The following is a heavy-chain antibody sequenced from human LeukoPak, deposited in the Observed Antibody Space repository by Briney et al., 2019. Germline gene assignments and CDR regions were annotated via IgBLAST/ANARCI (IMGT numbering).Heavy chain of an antibody. CDR3: TRVQAGRAGLMDV. J-gene: IGHJ6*02. Sequence: GGSLGLSCAASGFTLSSYWMHWVRQAPGEGLVWVSRIDPDGSTTNYADSVKGRFTTSRDNAKNTLYLQMNSLRAEDTALYYCTRVQAGRAGLMDVWGRGTTVTVSS. V-gene: IGHV3-74*01. CDR2: IDPDGSTT. D-gene: IGHD6-13*01. CDR1: GFTLSSYW.